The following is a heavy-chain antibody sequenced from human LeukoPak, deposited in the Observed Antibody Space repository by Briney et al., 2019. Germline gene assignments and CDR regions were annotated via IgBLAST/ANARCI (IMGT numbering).Heavy chain of an antibody. CDR2: IYDSGST. CDR3: ATTSIAAAPPLYYYYYGMDV. V-gene: IGHV4-39*07. J-gene: IGHJ6*02. CDR1: GGSIRSSYYY. D-gene: IGHD6-13*01. Sequence: SETLSLTCTVSGGSIRSSYYYWSWIRHLPGKGLEWIGSIYDSGSTNYNPSLKSRVTISVDTSKNQFSLKLSSVTAADTAVYYCATTSIAAAPPLYYYYYGMDVCGQGTTVTVSS.